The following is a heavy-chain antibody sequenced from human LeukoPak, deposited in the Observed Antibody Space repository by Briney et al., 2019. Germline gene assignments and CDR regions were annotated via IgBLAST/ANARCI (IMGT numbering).Heavy chain of an antibody. CDR1: GFTFSSYP. D-gene: IGHD3-22*01. V-gene: IGHV3-21*01. J-gene: IGHJ4*02. CDR2: ISSGSTYI. CDR3: VRGRDYYDSRGYPSYYFDY. Sequence: GGSLRLSCAASGFTFSSYPLNWVRQAPGKGLEWVSSISSGSTYIDYADSVKGRFTISRDNAKNLLYLQMNSLRAEDTAVYYCVRGRDYYDSRGYPSYYFDYWGQGTLVTVSS.